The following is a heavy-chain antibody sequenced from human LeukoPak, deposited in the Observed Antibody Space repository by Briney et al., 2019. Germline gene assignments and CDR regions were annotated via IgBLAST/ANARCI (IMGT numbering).Heavy chain of an antibody. J-gene: IGHJ4*02. V-gene: IGHV3-30*18. CDR2: ISYDGSNK. D-gene: IGHD3-22*01. Sequence: GGSLRLSCAASGFTFSSYGMHWVRQAPGKGLEWVAVISYDGSNKYYADSVKGRFTISRDNSKNTLYLQMNSLRAEDTAVYYCAKGSTNYYDGSGTVDYWGQGTLVT. CDR1: GFTFSSYG. CDR3: AKGSTNYYDGSGTVDY.